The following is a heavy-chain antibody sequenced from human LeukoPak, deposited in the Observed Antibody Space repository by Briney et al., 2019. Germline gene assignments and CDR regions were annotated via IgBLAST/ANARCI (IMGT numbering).Heavy chain of an antibody. Sequence: GGSLRLSCAASGFTFSSYAMSWVRQAPGKGLEWVSAISGSGGSTYYADSVKGRFTISRDNSKNTLYLQMNSLRAEDTAVYYCAKDGGIPYYYGSGSSFDYWGQGTPVTVSS. CDR2: ISGSGGST. CDR3: AKDGGIPYYYGSGSSFDY. J-gene: IGHJ4*02. D-gene: IGHD3-10*01. V-gene: IGHV3-23*01. CDR1: GFTFSSYA.